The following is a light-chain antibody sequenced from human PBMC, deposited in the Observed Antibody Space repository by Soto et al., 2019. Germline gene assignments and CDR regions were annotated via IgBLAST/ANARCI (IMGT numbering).Light chain of an antibody. J-gene: IGKJ4*01. CDR3: QQYNNWPPLT. CDR1: QSVSSN. V-gene: IGKV3-15*01. CDR2: GAS. Sequence: EIVMTQSPATLSVSPVERPTLYCRASQSVSSNVAWYQQKPGQAPRLLIYGASTRATGIPARFRGSGSGTEFTLTISSLQSEDFAVDYCQQYNNWPPLTFGGGTKVEIK.